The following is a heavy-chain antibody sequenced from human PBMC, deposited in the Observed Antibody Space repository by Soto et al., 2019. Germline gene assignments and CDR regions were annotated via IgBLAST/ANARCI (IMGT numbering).Heavy chain of an antibody. CDR2: MLYSGLT. D-gene: IGHD2-15*01. J-gene: IGHJ6*02. CDR3: APLSVSLSGPYGIHV. Sequence: SETLSLTCSVPGYSVSSSDYYWSWIRQPPGKGLEWIGSMLYSGLTYYNPSLKSRVTLSVDTSKNQFSVRLNSVTASDTAVYYCAPLSVSLSGPYGIHVWGQGTTVTVSS. CDR1: GYSVSSSDYY. V-gene: IGHV4-39*01.